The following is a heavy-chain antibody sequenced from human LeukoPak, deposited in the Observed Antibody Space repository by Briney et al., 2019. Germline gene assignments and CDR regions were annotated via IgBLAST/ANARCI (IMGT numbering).Heavy chain of an antibody. CDR3: ARERRYSGYDESYYYYMDV. CDR2: ISYSRNT. J-gene: IGHJ6*03. Sequence: SETLSLTCTVSGGSISGNYYSWGWIRQPPGKGLEWIGSISYSRNTYYNPSLKSRVTISLDKSRNQFSLKLSSVTAADTAVYYCARERRYSGYDESYYYYMDVWGKGTTVTISS. V-gene: IGHV4-39*07. D-gene: IGHD5-12*01. CDR1: GGSISGNYYS.